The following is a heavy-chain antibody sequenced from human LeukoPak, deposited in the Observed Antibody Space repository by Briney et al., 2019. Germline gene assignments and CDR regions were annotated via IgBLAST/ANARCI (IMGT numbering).Heavy chain of an antibody. V-gene: IGHV3-30-3*01. D-gene: IGHD6-13*01. CDR2: ISYDGGIK. CDR3: AKGYSSSWYYFDY. J-gene: IGHJ4*02. CDR1: GFTFSSFP. Sequence: GMSLRLSCAASGFTFSSFPMHWVRQAPGKGLEWVAMISYDGGIKFYADSVKGRFTISRDNSKNTLYLQMNSLRGEDAAVHYCAKGYSSSWYYFDYWGQGTLVTVSS.